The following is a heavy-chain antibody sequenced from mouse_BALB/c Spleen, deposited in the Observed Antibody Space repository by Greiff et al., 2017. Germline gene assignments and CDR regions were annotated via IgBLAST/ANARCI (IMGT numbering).Heavy chain of an antibody. J-gene: IGHJ2*01. CDR1: GFTFSDYY. CDR2: ISDGGSYT. Sequence: EVQRVESGGGLVKPGGSLKLSCAASGFTFSDYYMYWVRQTPEKRLEWVATISDGGSYTYYPDSVKGRFTISRDNAKNNLYLQMSSLKSEDTAMYYCARAEDYDDLDYWGQGTTLTVSS. V-gene: IGHV5-4*02. CDR3: ARAEDYDDLDY. D-gene: IGHD2-3*01.